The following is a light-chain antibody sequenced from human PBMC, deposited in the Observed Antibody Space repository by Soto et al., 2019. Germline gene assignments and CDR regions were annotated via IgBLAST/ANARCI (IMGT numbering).Light chain of an antibody. J-gene: IGLJ1*01. CDR2: VNSDGSH. V-gene: IGLV4-69*01. CDR3: QTWGTGIRV. Sequence: QSVLTQSHSASASLGASVKLTCTLSSGHSNYAIAWHQQQPEKGPRYLMKVNSDGSHRKGDGIPDRFSGSSSGAQRYLTISSIQSEDEADYYCQTWGTGIRVFGTGTKVTV. CDR1: SGHSNYA.